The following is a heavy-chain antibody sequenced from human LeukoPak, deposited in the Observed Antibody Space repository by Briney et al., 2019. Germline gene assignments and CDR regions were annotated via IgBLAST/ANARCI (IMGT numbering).Heavy chain of an antibody. J-gene: IGHJ4*02. CDR2: IYYSGST. CDR3: ARVGRYGYNLEYFDY. CDR1: GGSISSYY. Sequence: KPSETLSLTCTVSGGSISSYYWSWIRQPPGTGLEWIGYIYYSGSTNYNPSLKSRVTISVDTSKNQFSLKLSSVTAADTAVYYCARVGRYGYNLEYFDYWGQGTLVTVSS. D-gene: IGHD5-24*01. V-gene: IGHV4-59*01.